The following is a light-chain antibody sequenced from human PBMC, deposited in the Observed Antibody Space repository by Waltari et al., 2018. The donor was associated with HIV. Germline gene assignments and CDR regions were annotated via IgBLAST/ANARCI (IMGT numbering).Light chain of an antibody. V-gene: IGKV4-1*01. Sequence: DIAMTQSPDSLAVSLGERATINCKSSQSVLYSSNNKNYLAWYQQTPGQPPKVLIYWASTRESGVPDRFSGSGSGTDFTLTISSLQAEDVAVYYCQQYYSPPPRTFGQGTKVEIK. CDR2: WAS. J-gene: IGKJ1*01. CDR3: QQYYSPPPRT. CDR1: QSVLYSSNNKNY.